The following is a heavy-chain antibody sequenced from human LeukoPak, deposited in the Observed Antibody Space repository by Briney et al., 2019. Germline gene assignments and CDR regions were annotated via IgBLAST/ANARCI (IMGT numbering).Heavy chain of an antibody. D-gene: IGHD3-10*01. CDR3: ARDQYYYGSGSYYLGVFDY. J-gene: IGHJ4*02. CDR1: GFTFSSYA. Sequence: GGSLRLSCAASGFTFSSYAMSWVRQAPGKGLERVSAISGSGGSTYYADSVKGRFTISRDNSKNTLYLQMNSLRAEDTAVYYCARDQYYYGSGSYYLGVFDYWGQGTLVTVSS. V-gene: IGHV3-23*01. CDR2: ISGSGGST.